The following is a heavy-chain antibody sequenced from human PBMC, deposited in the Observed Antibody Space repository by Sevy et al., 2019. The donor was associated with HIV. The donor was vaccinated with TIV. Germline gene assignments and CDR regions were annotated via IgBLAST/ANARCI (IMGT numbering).Heavy chain of an antibody. D-gene: IGHD1-20*01. V-gene: IGHV4-39*01. Sequence: SDTLSLTCTVSDGSISSSSYYWGWIRQPPGKGLEWIGSIYYSGSTYYNPSLKSRVTISVDTSKNQFSLKLSSVTAADTAVYYCARRLVITGTTAGGYFDYWGQGTLVTVSS. CDR1: DGSISSSSYY. J-gene: IGHJ4*02. CDR2: IYYSGST. CDR3: ARRLVITGTTAGGYFDY.